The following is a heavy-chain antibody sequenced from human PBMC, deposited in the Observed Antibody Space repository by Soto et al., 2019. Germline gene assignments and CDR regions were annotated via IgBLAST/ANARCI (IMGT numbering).Heavy chain of an antibody. CDR1: GGSISSSSYY. CDR3: ARGVTVFGLVSRFWFDP. D-gene: IGHD3-3*01. Sequence: SETLSLTCTVSGGSISSSSYYWGWIRQPPGKGLEWIGDIYNSGSTYYNPSLKSRVVISIDTSKNQFSLRLNSLTAADRAVYFCARGVTVFGLVSRFWFDPWGQGTVVTVSS. J-gene: IGHJ5*02. V-gene: IGHV4-39*01. CDR2: IYNSGST.